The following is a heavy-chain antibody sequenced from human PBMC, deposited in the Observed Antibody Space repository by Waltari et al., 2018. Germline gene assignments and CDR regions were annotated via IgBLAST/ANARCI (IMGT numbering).Heavy chain of an antibody. V-gene: IGHV4-39*01. D-gene: IGHD3-16*02. CDR3: ARHPGGYDYVWGSYRLDAFDI. Sequence: QLQLQESGPGLVKPSETLSLTCTVSGGSISSSSYYWGWIRQPPGQGLEWIGGIFYSGPTSANPTRMERFPSSVDTSKNQLSLKLSSVTAADTAVYYCARHPGGYDYVWGSYRLDAFDIWGQGTMVTVSS. CDR2: IFYSGPT. CDR1: GGSISSSSYY. J-gene: IGHJ3*02.